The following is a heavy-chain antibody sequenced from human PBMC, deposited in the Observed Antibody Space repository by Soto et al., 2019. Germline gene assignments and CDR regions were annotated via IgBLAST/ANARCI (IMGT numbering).Heavy chain of an antibody. J-gene: IGHJ6*02. CDR1: SDSMNSGGYY. D-gene: IGHD6-6*01. CDR3: ARRGGSSSGYYYYAMDV. CDR2: IYSNGDT. V-gene: IGHV4-31*03. Sequence: KTSETLSLTCSVSSDSMNSGGYYWSWIRQHPGKGLEWIGYIYSNGDTYYNPSLKSRVTISVDTSKNQFSLNLTSVTAADTAGYYCARRGGSSSGYYYYAMDVWGQGTTVTVSS.